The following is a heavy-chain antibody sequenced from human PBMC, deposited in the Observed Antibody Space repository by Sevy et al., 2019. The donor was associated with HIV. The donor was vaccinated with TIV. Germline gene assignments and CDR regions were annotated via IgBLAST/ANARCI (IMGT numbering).Heavy chain of an antibody. CDR1: GFTFSNAW. CDR3: TTVGIVGATTTPSNYYYYYYMDV. D-gene: IGHD1-26*01. Sequence: GESLKISCAASGFTFSNAWMSWVRQAPGKGLEWVGRIKSKTDGGTTDYAAPVKGRFTISRDDSKNTLYLQMNSLKTEDTAVYYCTTVGIVGATTTPSNYYYYYYMDVWGKGTTVTVSS. CDR2: IKSKTDGGTT. J-gene: IGHJ6*03. V-gene: IGHV3-15*01.